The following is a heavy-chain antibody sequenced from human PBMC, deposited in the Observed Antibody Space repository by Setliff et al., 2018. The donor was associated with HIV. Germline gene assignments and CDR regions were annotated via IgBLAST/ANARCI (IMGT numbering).Heavy chain of an antibody. CDR2: IFHSGST. CDR1: GGSISGYY. Sequence: SETLSLTCTVSGGSISGYYWNWIRQPPGKGLEWIGSIFHSGSTSYNPSLKSRVTISVDTSKNQFSLNLNSVTAADTAVYYCARVPHRVVGTTTLLYHFDYWGLGTLVTVSS. V-gene: IGHV4-38-2*02. J-gene: IGHJ4*02. D-gene: IGHD1-26*01. CDR3: ARVPHRVVGTTTLLYHFDY.